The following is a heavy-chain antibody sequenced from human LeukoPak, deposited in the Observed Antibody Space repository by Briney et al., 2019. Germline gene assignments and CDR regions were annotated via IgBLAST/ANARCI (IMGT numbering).Heavy chain of an antibody. J-gene: IGHJ5*02. V-gene: IGHV1-18*01. Sequence: GASVKVSCKASGYTFTSYGISWVRQAPGQGLEWMGWISAYNGNTSYAQKLQGRVTMTTDTSTSTAYMELRSLRSDDTAVYYCARTVWFGELLIVGGPTYNWFDPWGQGTLVTVSS. CDR3: ARTVWFGELLIVGGPTYNWFDP. CDR2: ISAYNGNT. D-gene: IGHD3-10*01. CDR1: GYTFTSYG.